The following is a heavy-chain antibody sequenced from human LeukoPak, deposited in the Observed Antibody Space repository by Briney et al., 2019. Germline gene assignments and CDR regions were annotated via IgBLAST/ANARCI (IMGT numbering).Heavy chain of an antibody. CDR2: INPNSGGT. Sequence: ASVKVSCKASGYTFTGYYMHWVRQAPGQGLEWMGWINPNSGGTNYAQKLQGRVTMTTDTSTSTAYMELRSLRSDDTAVYYCARGPYYYDSSGYYFDYWGQGTLVTVSS. CDR1: GYTFTGYY. V-gene: IGHV1-2*02. D-gene: IGHD3-22*01. CDR3: ARGPYYYDSSGYYFDY. J-gene: IGHJ4*02.